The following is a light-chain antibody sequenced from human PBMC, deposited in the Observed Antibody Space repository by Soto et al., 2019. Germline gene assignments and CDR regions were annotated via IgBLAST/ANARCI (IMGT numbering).Light chain of an antibody. CDR2: GAS. V-gene: IGKV3-20*01. J-gene: IGKJ1*01. CDR3: QQYGRT. CDR1: QSVGSSY. Sequence: EIVLTQSPGTLALSPGERATLSCRASQSVGSSYLAWYQPKPGQAPRLLIYGASSRATGIPARFSGSGSGTDFTLTISRLEPEDFAVYYCQQYGRTFGQGTKVDIK.